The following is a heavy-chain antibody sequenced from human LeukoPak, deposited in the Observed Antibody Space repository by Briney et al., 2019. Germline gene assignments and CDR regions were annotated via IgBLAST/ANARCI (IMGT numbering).Heavy chain of an antibody. CDR3: AKDRWMKP. Sequence: GGSLRLSCAASGFTFSSRDMSWGRQTPGKGLEWVSTISVSGGSTSYAGSVKGRFTVSRDNSKNMVYLQMNSLRAEDAAVYYYAKDRWMKPWGQGTLVTVSS. D-gene: IGHD1-1*01. J-gene: IGHJ5*02. CDR2: ISVSGGST. CDR1: GFTFSSRD. V-gene: IGHV3-23*01.